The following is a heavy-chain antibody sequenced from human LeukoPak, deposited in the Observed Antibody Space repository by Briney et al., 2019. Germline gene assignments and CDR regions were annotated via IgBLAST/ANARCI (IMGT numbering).Heavy chain of an antibody. D-gene: IGHD3-22*01. V-gene: IGHV4-59*01. CDR3: ARAALGDYYDSSGYYYVDYFDY. CDR1: GGSISSYY. CDR2: IYYSGST. Sequence: SETLSLTCTVSGGSISSYYWSWIRQPPGKGLEWIGYIYYSGSTNYNPSLKSRVTISVDTSKNQFSLKLSSVTAADTAVYYCARAALGDYYDSSGYYYVDYFDYWGQGTLVTVSS. J-gene: IGHJ4*02.